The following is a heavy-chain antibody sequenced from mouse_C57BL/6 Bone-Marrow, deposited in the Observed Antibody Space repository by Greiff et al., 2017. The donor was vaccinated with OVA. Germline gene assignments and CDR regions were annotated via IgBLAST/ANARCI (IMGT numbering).Heavy chain of an antibody. CDR1: GYSFTDYN. V-gene: IGHV1-39*01. CDR3: ARSPLYSPGYFDV. CDR2: INPNYGTT. D-gene: IGHD6-1*01. Sequence: EVKLVESGPELVKPGASVKISCKASGYSFTDYNMNWVKQSTGKSLEWIGVINPNYGTTSYNQKFKGKATLTVDQSSSTAYMQRNSLTSEDSAVYYCARSPLYSPGYFDVWGTGTTVTVSS. J-gene: IGHJ1*03.